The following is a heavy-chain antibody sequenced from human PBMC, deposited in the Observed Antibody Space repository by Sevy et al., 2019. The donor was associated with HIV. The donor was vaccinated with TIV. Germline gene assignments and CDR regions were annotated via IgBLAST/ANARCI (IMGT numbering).Heavy chain of an antibody. D-gene: IGHD3-10*01. Sequence: SETLSLTCTVSGGSVSSGSYYWSWIRQPPGKGLEWIGYIYYSGSTNYNPSLKSRVTISVDTSKNQFSLKLSSVTAADTAVYYCARDRAKGRGFGPWDQGTLVTVSS. CDR2: IYYSGST. CDR1: GGSVSSGSYY. J-gene: IGHJ5*02. CDR3: ARDRAKGRGFGP. V-gene: IGHV4-61*01.